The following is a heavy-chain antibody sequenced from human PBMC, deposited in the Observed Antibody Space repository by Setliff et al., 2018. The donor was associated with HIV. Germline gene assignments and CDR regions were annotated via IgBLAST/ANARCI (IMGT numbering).Heavy chain of an antibody. CDR3: ARESEVGAGWYFDL. D-gene: IGHD1-26*01. J-gene: IGHJ2*01. CDR1: GYTFTSYD. CDR2: MNPNSGNT. V-gene: IGHV1-8*03. Sequence: ASVKVSCKASGYTFTSYDINWVRQATGQGLEWMGWMNPNSGNTGYAQKFQGRVTITRNTSISTAYMELSSLRSEDTAVYYCARESEVGAGWYFDLWGRGTLVT.